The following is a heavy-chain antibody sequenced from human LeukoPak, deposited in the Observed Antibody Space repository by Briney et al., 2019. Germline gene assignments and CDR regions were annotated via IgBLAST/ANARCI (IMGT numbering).Heavy chain of an antibody. CDR3: ARSYGSGNYFDY. D-gene: IGHD3-10*01. V-gene: IGHV4-59*01. CDR1: GGFISTYY. CDR2: ISFSGSA. Sequence: PSETLSLTCSVSGGFISTYYWSWIRQPPGKGLEWIGYISFSGSANYNPSLKSRVTISVDTSKNQFSLKLSSVTAADTAVYFCARSYGSGNYFDYWGQGTLVTVSS. J-gene: IGHJ4*02.